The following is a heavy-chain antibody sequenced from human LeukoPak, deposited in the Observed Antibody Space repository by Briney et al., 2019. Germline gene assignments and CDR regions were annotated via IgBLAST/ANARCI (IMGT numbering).Heavy chain of an antibody. V-gene: IGHV4-59*01. CDR3: ARMKQWLARRYYYYMDV. J-gene: IGHJ6*03. CDR2: IYYSGST. Sequence: SETLSLTCTVSGGSTSSYYWSWIRQPPGKGLEWIGYIYYSGSTNYNPSLKSRVTISVDTSKNQFSLKLSSVTAADTAVYYCARMKQWLARRYYYYMDVWGKGTTVTVSS. CDR1: GGSTSSYY. D-gene: IGHD6-19*01.